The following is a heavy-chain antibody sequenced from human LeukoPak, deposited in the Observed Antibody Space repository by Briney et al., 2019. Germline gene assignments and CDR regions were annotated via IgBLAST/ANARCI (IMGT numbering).Heavy chain of an antibody. CDR1: GGSISSYY. J-gene: IGHJ4*02. Sequence: SETLSLTCTVSGGSISSYYWSWIRQPPGKGLEWIGYIYYSGSTNYNPSLKSRVTISVDTSKNQFSLKLSSVTAADTAVYYCASNDYGDSRFDYWGQGTLVTVSS. CDR2: IYYSGST. V-gene: IGHV4-59*08. D-gene: IGHD4-17*01. CDR3: ASNDYGDSRFDY.